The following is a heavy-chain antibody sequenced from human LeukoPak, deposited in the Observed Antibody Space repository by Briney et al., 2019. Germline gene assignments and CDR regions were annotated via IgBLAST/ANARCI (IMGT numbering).Heavy chain of an antibody. Sequence: PSETLSLTCTVSGGSISSYYWSWIRQPPGKGLEWIGYIYHSGSTYYNPSLKSRVTISVDRSKNQFSLKLSSVTAADTAVYYCARSRRELRAAFDIWGQGTMVTVSS. D-gene: IGHD1-7*01. V-gene: IGHV4-59*12. CDR1: GGSISSYY. CDR2: IYHSGST. CDR3: ARSRRELRAAFDI. J-gene: IGHJ3*02.